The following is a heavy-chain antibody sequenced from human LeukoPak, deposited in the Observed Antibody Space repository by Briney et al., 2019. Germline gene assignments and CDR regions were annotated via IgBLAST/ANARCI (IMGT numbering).Heavy chain of an antibody. D-gene: IGHD3-22*01. CDR2: INWNGGST. V-gene: IGHV3-20*01. Sequence: GGSLRLSCAASGFTFDDYGMSWVRQAPGKGLEWVSGINWNGGSTGYADSVKGRFTIPRDNAKNSLYLQMNSLRAEDTASYHCARDRHDSSGYYFDYWGQGTLVTVSS. CDR3: ARDRHDSSGYYFDY. CDR1: GFTFDDYG. J-gene: IGHJ4*02.